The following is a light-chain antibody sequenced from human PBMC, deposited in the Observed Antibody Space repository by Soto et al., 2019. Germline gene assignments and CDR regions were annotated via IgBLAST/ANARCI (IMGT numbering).Light chain of an antibody. J-gene: IGKJ1*01. V-gene: IGKV1-8*01. CDR2: AAS. CDR3: QQYYSYPPT. CDR1: QGISSY. Sequence: AIRMTQSPSSFSASTGDRVTITCRASQGISSYLAWYQQKPGKAPKLLIYAASTLQSGVPSRFSGSGSGTDFTLTISCLQSEDFATYYCQQYYSYPPTFGQVTKV.